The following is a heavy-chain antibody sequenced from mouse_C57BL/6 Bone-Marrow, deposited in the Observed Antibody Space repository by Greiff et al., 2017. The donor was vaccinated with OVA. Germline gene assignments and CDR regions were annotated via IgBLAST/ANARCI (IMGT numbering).Heavy chain of an antibody. V-gene: IGHV1-59*01. J-gene: IGHJ4*01. Sequence: VQLQQPGAELVRPGTSVKLSCKASGYTFTSYWMHWVKQRPGQGLEWIGVIDPSDSYTNYNQKFKGKATLTVETSSSTAYMQLSSLTSEDSAVYYCARPFYYGSSLYAMDYWGQGTSVTVSS. CDR1: GYTFTSYW. D-gene: IGHD1-1*01. CDR3: ARPFYYGSSLYAMDY. CDR2: IDPSDSYT.